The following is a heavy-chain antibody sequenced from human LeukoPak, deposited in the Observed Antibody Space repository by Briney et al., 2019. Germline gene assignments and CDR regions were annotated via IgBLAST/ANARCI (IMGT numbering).Heavy chain of an antibody. V-gene: IGHV4-34*01. CDR1: GGSFSGYY. CDR2: INHSGST. CDR3: ARRNPPHFDY. Sequence: SSETLSLTCAVYGGSFSGYYWSWIRQPPGKGLEWIGEINHSGSTNYNPSLKNRVTISFDTSKNQFSHQLRSVTAADTAVFYCARRNPPHFDYSGQGTLVTVSS. J-gene: IGHJ4*02.